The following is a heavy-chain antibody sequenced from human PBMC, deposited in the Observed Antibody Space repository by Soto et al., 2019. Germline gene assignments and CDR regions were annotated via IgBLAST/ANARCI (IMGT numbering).Heavy chain of an antibody. CDR2: IYYSGST. V-gene: IGHV4-31*03. Sequence: QVQLQESGPGLVKPSQTLSLTCTVSGGSISSGGYYWSWIRQHPGKGLEWIGYIYYSGSTYYNPSLKSRVSISVYASKNQLSLNLSCETASHTALYHLAIGREELQLHSPALRWYYDLWGRGTLVTVSS. J-gene: IGHJ2*01. D-gene: IGHD1-7*01. CDR1: GGSISSGGYY. CDR3: AIGREELQLHSPALRWYYDL.